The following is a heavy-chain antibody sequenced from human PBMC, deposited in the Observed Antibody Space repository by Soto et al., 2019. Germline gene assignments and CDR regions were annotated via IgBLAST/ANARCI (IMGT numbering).Heavy chain of an antibody. V-gene: IGHV4-31*03. CDR3: ARDSSCSSTSCTTPWYFDL. J-gene: IGHJ2*01. D-gene: IGHD2-2*01. CDR2: IYYRGST. CDR1: GGSISSGGYY. Sequence: QVQLQESGPGLVKPSQTLSLTCTVSGGSISSGGYYWSWIRQHPGKGLEWIGYIYYRGSTYYNPSLKSRVTISVDTSKNQFSLKLSSVTAADTAVYYCARDSSCSSTSCTTPWYFDLWGRGTLVTVSS.